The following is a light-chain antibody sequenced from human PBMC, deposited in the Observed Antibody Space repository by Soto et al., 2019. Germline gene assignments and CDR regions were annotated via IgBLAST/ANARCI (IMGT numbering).Light chain of an antibody. CDR2: AAS. CDR1: RSITNN. Sequence: IVMTQSPATLSVFPGERATLSCRPGRSITNNLAWLQRKPGQAPSLLIYAASTRATGVPARFSGSGSGTDFTLTISSLQPEDFAVYYCHQYTNWPPMHTFGQGTKLEIK. V-gene: IGKV3-15*01. J-gene: IGKJ2*01. CDR3: HQYTNWPPMHT.